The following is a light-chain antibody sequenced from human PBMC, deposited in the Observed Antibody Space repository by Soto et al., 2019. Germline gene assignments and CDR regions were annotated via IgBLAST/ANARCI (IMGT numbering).Light chain of an antibody. CDR2: EVN. V-gene: IGLV2-14*01. CDR1: SGDIGSYNR. Sequence: QSALTQPASVSGSPGQSITISCTGTSGDIGSYNRVSWYQQHPGKAPKLIIYEVNNRPSGVSNRFSGSKSGNTASLTVSGLQAEDEADYYCSSFTSSSTLYVFGTGTKVTVL. CDR3: SSFTSSSTLYV. J-gene: IGLJ1*01.